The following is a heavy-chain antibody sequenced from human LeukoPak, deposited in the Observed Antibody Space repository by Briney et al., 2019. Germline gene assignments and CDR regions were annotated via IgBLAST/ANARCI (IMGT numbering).Heavy chain of an antibody. J-gene: IGHJ4*02. CDR1: GGSISSYY. D-gene: IGHD1-26*01. Sequence: PSETLSLTCTVSGGSISSYYWSWIRQPAGKGLEWIGVIYTSGGTSYNPSLKSRVTISVDKSKNQFSLNLRSVTAADTAVYYCAGRDYWGQGTLVTVSS. V-gene: IGHV4-4*07. CDR2: IYTSGGT. CDR3: AGRDY.